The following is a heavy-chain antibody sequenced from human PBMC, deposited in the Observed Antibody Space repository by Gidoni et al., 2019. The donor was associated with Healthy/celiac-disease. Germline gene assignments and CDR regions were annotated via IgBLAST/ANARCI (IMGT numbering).Heavy chain of an antibody. J-gene: IGHJ4*02. Sequence: QVQLQQSGPGLVTPSQTLSLTCAISGYSVSSNSAAWNWIRQSPSRGLEWLGRTYYRSKWYNDYAVSVKSRITINPDTSKNQFSLQLNSVTPEDTAVYYGARAASTTGTTDLVADYWGQGTLVTVSS. V-gene: IGHV6-1*01. CDR1: GYSVSSNSAA. CDR2: TYYRSKWYN. CDR3: ARAASTTGTTDLVADY. D-gene: IGHD1-1*01.